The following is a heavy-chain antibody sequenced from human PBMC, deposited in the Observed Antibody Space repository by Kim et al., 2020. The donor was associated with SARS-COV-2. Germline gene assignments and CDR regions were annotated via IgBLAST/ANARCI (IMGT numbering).Heavy chain of an antibody. V-gene: IGHV4-59*01. J-gene: IGHJ4*02. CDR1: GGSISSYY. CDR2: IYYSGST. CDR3: ARSFDY. Sequence: SETLSLTCTVSGGSISSYYWSWIRQPPGKGLEWIGYIYYSGSTNYNPSLKSRVTISVDTSKNQFSLKLSSVTAADTAVYYCARSFDYWGPGTLVTVSS.